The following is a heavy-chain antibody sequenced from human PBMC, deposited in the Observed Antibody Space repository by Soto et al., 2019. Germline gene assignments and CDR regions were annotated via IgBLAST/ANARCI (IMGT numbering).Heavy chain of an antibody. J-gene: IGHJ4*02. D-gene: IGHD1-1*01. CDR3: ARDWYNWNEKFDY. V-gene: IGHV3-21*01. CDR2: ISSSSSYI. Sequence: GGSLRLSCAASGFTFSSYSMNWVRQAPGKGLEWVSSISSSSSYIYYADSVKGRFTISRDNAKNSLYLQMNSLRAEDTAVYYCARDWYNWNEKFDYWGQGTLVTVSS. CDR1: GFTFSSYS.